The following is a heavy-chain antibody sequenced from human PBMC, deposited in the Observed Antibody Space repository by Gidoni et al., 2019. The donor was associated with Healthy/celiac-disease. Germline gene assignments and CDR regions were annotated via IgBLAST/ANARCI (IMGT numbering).Heavy chain of an antibody. Sequence: EVQLVESVGGLVQPGGSLRLSCAASGFTLRSYSMNWDRQAPGKGLEWVSYISSSSSTIYYADSVKGRFTISRDNAKNSLYLQMSSLRDEDTAVYYCARDGGSGWHYDRWDQGTLVTVSS. V-gene: IGHV3-48*02. CDR2: ISSSSSTI. CDR3: ARDGGSGWHYDR. CDR1: GFTLRSYS. J-gene: IGHJ4*02. D-gene: IGHD6-19*01.